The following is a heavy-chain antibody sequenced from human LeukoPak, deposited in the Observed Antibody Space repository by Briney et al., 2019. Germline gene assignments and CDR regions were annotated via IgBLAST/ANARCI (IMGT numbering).Heavy chain of an antibody. D-gene: IGHD3-22*01. J-gene: IGHJ4*02. CDR3: ARVRGFYDSSGYYPYYFDY. CDR1: GGSISSGGYY. V-gene: IGHV4-31*03. Sequence: SETLSLTCTVSGGSISSGGYYWSWIRQHPGKGLEWIGYIYYSGSTYYNPSLKSRATISVDTSKNQFSLKLSSVTAADTAVYYCARVRGFYDSSGYYPYYFDYWGQGTLVTVSS. CDR2: IYYSGST.